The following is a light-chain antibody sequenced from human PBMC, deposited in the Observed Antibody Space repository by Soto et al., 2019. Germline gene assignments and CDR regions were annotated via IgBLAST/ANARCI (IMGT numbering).Light chain of an antibody. CDR3: QQYGSSPTT. Sequence: IMMTQSPAPLSVSPGERATLSCRASQSVSSNLAWYQQKPGQAPRLLIYGASSRATGIPDRFSGSGSGTDFTLTISRLEPEDFAVYYCQQYGSSPTTFGQGTKVDIK. J-gene: IGKJ1*01. CDR2: GAS. CDR1: QSVSSN. V-gene: IGKV3-20*01.